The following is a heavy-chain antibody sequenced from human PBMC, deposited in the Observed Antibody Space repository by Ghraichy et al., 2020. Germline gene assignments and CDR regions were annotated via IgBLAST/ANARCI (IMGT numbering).Heavy chain of an antibody. V-gene: IGHV1-69*13. Sequence: SVKVSCKASGGTFSSYAISWVRQAPGQGLEWMGGIIPIFGTANYAQKFQGRVTITADESTSTAYMERSSLRSEDTAVYYCARGTVGATGLNYYYYGMDVWGQGTTVTVSS. CDR2: IIPIFGTA. J-gene: IGHJ6*02. CDR3: ARGTVGATGLNYYYYGMDV. CDR1: GGTFSSYA. D-gene: IGHD1-26*01.